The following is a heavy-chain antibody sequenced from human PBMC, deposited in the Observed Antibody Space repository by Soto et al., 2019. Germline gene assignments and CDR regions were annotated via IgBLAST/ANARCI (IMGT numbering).Heavy chain of an antibody. CDR1: GFTFGDSY. Sequence: QVQLVESGGGLVPPGGSLRLSCAGSGFTFGDSYMSWIRQAPGKGLEWLSYISPGSRYPAYADSVKGRFTISRDNARRSLFLQMTSLTAEDTAVYYCVKDGLVYAIPADFDYWGQGTLVTVSS. V-gene: IGHV3-11*05. CDR3: VKDGLVYAIPADFDY. J-gene: IGHJ4*02. CDR2: ISPGSRYP. D-gene: IGHD2-8*01.